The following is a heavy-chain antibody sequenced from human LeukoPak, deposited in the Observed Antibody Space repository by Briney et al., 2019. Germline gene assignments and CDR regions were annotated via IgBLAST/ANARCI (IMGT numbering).Heavy chain of an antibody. CDR2: IKQDGSEK. D-gene: IGHD3-3*01. V-gene: IGHV3-7*01. CDR1: GFTFNRYW. J-gene: IGHJ4*02. Sequence: GGSLRLSWVAAGFTFNRYWMSWVRQAPGKGLEWVANIKQDGSEKYYVHSVEGRFTISRDNSKNSLYLQMDSLRAEDTAIYYCASPRATDFWRGYPNWGEGTLVTVSP. CDR3: ASPRATDFWRGYPN.